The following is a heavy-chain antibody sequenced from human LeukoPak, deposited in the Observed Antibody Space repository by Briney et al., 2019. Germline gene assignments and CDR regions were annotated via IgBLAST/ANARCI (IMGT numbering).Heavy chain of an antibody. CDR2: IYYSGST. V-gene: IGHV4-59*01. CDR1: GGSISSYY. CDR3: ARDARGYSSGWIGYYWFDP. J-gene: IGHJ5*02. Sequence: SETLSLTCTVSGGSISSYYWSWIRQPPGKGLEWIGYIYYSGSTNYNPSLKSRVTISVDTSKTQFSLKLSSVTAADTAVYYCARDARGYSSGWIGYYWFDPWGQGTLVTVSS. D-gene: IGHD6-19*01.